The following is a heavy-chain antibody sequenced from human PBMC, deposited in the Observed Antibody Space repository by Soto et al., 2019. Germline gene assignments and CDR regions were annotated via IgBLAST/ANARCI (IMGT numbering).Heavy chain of an antibody. CDR2: IKSKTDGGTT. CDR3: TKDLPQLLFAFDI. J-gene: IGHJ3*02. Sequence: ELQLVEYGGGLVKPGGSLRLSCAASGFTFSNAWMSWVRQAPGKGLEWVGRIKSKTDGGTTDYDAPVKGRFTISRDDLKNTLYLQMNSLKTEDTAVYYCTKDLPQLLFAFDIWGQGTMVTVSS. V-gene: IGHV3-15*01. D-gene: IGHD2-2*01. CDR1: GFTFSNAW.